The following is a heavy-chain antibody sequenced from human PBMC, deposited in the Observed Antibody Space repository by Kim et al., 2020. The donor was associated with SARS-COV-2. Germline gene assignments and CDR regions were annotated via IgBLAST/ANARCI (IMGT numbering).Heavy chain of an antibody. Sequence: GGSLRLSCAASGFTFSSYWMHWVRQAPGKGLVWVSRINSDGSSTSYADSVKGRFTISRDNAKNTLYLQMNSLRAEDTAVYYCARGRFKKGYYDILTGYHPFDYWGQGTLVTVSS. CDR2: INSDGSST. J-gene: IGHJ4*02. CDR3: ARGRFKKGYYDILTGYHPFDY. D-gene: IGHD3-9*01. CDR1: GFTFSSYW. V-gene: IGHV3-74*01.